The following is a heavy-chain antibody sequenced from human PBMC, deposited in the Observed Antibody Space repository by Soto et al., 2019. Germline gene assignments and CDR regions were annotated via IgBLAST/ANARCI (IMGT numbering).Heavy chain of an antibody. CDR1: GFTFSGSA. V-gene: IGHV3-73*01. D-gene: IGHD3-16*01. J-gene: IGHJ6*02. CDR3: TRHPITDDYYYYGMDV. Sequence: GGSLRLSCAASGFTFSGSAMHWVRQASGKGLEWVGHIRSKANSYATAYAASVKCRFTISRDDSKNTAYLQMNSLKTEDTAVYYCTRHPITDDYYYYGMDVWGQGTTVTVSS. CDR2: IRSKANSYAT.